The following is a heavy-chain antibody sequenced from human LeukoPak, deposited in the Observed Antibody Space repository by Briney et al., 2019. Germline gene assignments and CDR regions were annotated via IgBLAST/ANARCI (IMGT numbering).Heavy chain of an antibody. CDR3: ARYLWKRGYSGYDYGGEDYFDY. J-gene: IGHJ4*02. CDR1: GFTFSSYA. Sequence: AGGSLRLSCAASGFTFSSYAMHWVRQAPGKGLEWVAVISYDGSNKYYADSVKGRFTISRDNSKNTLYLQMNSLRAADTAVYYCARYLWKRGYSGYDYGGEDYFDYWGQGTLVTVSS. CDR2: ISYDGSNK. D-gene: IGHD5-12*01. V-gene: IGHV3-30-3*01.